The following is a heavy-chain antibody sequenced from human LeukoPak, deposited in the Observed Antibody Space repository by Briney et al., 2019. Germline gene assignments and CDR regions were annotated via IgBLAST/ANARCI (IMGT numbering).Heavy chain of an antibody. J-gene: IGHJ4*02. CDR3: ARHLENGWFSSFDY. Sequence: SETLSLTCTVSGGSIRSSTSHWGCLRQPPGKGLEWIGSIYYTGSTYYNPSRKSRVTISVDTSKNQFSLKLSSATAADTAVYYCARHLENGWFSSFDYWGQGTLVTVSS. CDR2: IYYTGST. CDR1: GGSIRSSTSH. D-gene: IGHD1-1*01. V-gene: IGHV4-39*01.